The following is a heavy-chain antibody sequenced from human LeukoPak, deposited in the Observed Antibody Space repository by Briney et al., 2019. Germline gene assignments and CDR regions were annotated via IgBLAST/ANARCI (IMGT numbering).Heavy chain of an antibody. Sequence: SGGSLRLSCAASGFTFSSFAMHWVRQAPGKGLQWVAAISYDGSTKYYSDSVKGRFTISRDNSKSTLFLQMNSLRAEDTAVHYCARDGGQLYRFFDLWGRGTLVTVSS. J-gene: IGHJ2*01. D-gene: IGHD2-15*01. CDR1: GFTFSSFA. V-gene: IGHV3-30*04. CDR3: ARDGGQLYRFFDL. CDR2: ISYDGSTK.